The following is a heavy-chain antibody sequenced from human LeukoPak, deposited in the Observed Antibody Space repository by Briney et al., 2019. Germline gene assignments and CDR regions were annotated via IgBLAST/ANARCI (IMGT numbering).Heavy chain of an antibody. J-gene: IGHJ6*03. V-gene: IGHV1-18*01. CDR1: GYTFTSHG. CDR3: ARAPYYTSTSCYAGYYYYYYMDV. Sequence: ASVRVSCKASGYTFTSHGISWVRQAPGQGLEWMGWISAYNGNTNYAQNLQGRVTMTTDTSTNTAYMELRSLRSDDTAVYYCARAPYYTSTSCYAGYYYYYYMDVWGKGTTVTVSS. CDR2: ISAYNGNT. D-gene: IGHD2-2*01.